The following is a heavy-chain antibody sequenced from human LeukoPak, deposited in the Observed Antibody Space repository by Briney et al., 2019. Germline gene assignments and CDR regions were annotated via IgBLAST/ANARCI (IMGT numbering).Heavy chain of an antibody. J-gene: IGHJ4*02. CDR1: GFTFDDYA. D-gene: IGHD3-3*01. V-gene: IGHV3-43D*03. Sequence: GSLRLSCAASGFTFDDYAMHWVRQAPGKGLEWVSLISWDGGSTYYADSVKGRFTISRDNSKNSLYLQMNSLRAEDTALYYCAKYITPREYYDFWSGQEYWGQGTLVTVSS. CDR3: AKYITPREYYDFWSGQEY. CDR2: ISWDGGST.